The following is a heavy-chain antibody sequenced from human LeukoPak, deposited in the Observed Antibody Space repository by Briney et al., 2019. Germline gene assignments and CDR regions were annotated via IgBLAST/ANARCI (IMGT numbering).Heavy chain of an antibody. J-gene: IGHJ6*02. CDR2: IYSGGST. V-gene: IGHV3-53*01. CDR1: GFTFSNFL. D-gene: IGHD6-13*01. CDR3: ARDRIAAAPDYYYYYGMDV. Sequence: GGSLRLSCAASGFTFSNFLMTWVRQAPGKGLEWVSVIYSGGSTYYADSVKGRFTISRDNSKNTLYLQMNSLRAEDTAVYYCARDRIAAAPDYYYYYGMDVWGQGTTVTVSS.